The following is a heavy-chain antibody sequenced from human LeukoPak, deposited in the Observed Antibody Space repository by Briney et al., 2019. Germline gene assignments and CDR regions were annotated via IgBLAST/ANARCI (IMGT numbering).Heavy chain of an antibody. V-gene: IGHV3-7*01. Sequence: GGSLRLSCAASGFTFSSSWMAWVRPAQGKGLEWVANIKYDGSKKHSVDSVTGRFTISRDNAKNSLYLQMNSLRAEDTAVYYLARDNDGNLDHWGQGTLVTVSS. CDR1: GFTFSSSW. J-gene: IGHJ4*02. CDR3: ARDNDGNLDH. D-gene: IGHD4-23*01. CDR2: IKYDGSKK.